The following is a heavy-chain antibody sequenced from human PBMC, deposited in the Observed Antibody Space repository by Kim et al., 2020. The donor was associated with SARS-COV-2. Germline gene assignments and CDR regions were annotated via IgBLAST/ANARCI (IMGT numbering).Heavy chain of an antibody. D-gene: IGHD6-13*01. Sequence: SVKVSCKASGGTFSSYAISWVRQAPGQGLEWMGGIIPIFGTANYAQKFQGRVTITADKSTSTAYMELSSLRSEDTAVYYCARVEQGRGPYSSSWYEFDYWGQGTLVTVSS. CDR1: GGTFSSYA. CDR3: ARVEQGRGPYSSSWYEFDY. V-gene: IGHV1-69*06. J-gene: IGHJ4*02. CDR2: IIPIFGTA.